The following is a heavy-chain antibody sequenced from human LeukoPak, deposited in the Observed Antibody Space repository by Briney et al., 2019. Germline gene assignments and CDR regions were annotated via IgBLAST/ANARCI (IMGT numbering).Heavy chain of an antibody. V-gene: IGHV3-23*01. CDR1: GFIFRSYA. CDR3: AKERQGVATIGGPSGY. CDR2: VRGSGTNA. D-gene: IGHD5-12*01. Sequence: GGSLRLSCAASGFIFRSYAMSWVRQAPGKGLEWVSSVRGSGTNAIYADSVKGRFTISRDNSENSLYLQMNSLGAEDTAVYYCAKERQGVATIGGPSGYWGQGTLVTVSS. J-gene: IGHJ4*02.